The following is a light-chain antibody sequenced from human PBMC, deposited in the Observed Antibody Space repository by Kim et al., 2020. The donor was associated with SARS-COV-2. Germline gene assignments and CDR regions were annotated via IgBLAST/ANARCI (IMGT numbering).Light chain of an antibody. Sequence: PGQSITISCTGSSSDIDGHNYVSWYQHHPSKAPKVIIYDVTIRSSGVSNRFSGSKSGNTASLIISGLQAEDEADYYCSSYADSVVFGGGTQLTVL. CDR2: DVT. J-gene: IGLJ2*01. CDR3: SSYADSVV. V-gene: IGLV2-14*03. CDR1: SSDIDGHNY.